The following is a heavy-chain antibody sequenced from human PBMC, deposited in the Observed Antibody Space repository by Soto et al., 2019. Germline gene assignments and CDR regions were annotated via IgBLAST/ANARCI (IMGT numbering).Heavy chain of an antibody. J-gene: IGHJ4*02. V-gene: IGHV3-21*06. CDR3: ARDPPLSMIVVVGVDDF. D-gene: IGHD3-22*01. Sequence: PGGSLRFSCTVLGFTLTNENMNWVRQAPGKGLGWVSSISSRSTFINYADSVKGRFTISRDNDKGLVYLQMNSLRAEDTAVYYCARDPPLSMIVVVGVDDFWGQGTLVTVSS. CDR1: GFTLTNEN. CDR2: ISSRSTFI.